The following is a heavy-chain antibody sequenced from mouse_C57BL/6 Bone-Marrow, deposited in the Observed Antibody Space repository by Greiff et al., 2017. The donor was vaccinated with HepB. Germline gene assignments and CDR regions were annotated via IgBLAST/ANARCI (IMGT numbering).Heavy chain of an antibody. V-gene: IGHV5-6*02. CDR3: ARFLSGV. CDR2: ISSGGSYT. J-gene: IGHJ1*03. Sequence: VMLVESGGDLVKPGGSLKLSCAASGFTFSSYGMSWVRQTPDKRLERVATISSGGSYTYYPDSVKGRFTISRDNAKNTLYLQMSSLKSEDTAMYYCARFLSGVWGTGTTVTVSS. CDR1: GFTFSSYG.